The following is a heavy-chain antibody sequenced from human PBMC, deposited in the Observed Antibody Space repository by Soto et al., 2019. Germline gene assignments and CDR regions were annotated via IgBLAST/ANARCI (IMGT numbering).Heavy chain of an antibody. V-gene: IGHV4-39*01. CDR3: ARLGYCTNGVCYLPYYYYYTDV. D-gene: IGHD2-8*01. CDR2: IYYSGST. Sequence: PSETLSLTCTVSVGSISSSSYYWGWIRQPPGKGLEWIGSIYYSGSTYYNPSLKSRVTISVDTSKNQFSLKLSSVTAADTAVYYCARLGYCTNGVCYLPYYYYYTDVWGKGTTVTVSS. J-gene: IGHJ6*03. CDR1: VGSISSSSYY.